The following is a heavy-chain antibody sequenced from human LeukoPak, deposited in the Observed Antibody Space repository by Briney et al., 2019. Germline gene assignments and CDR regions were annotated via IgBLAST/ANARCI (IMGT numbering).Heavy chain of an antibody. V-gene: IGHV3-20*04. CDR1: GFTFSSYS. D-gene: IGHD5-12*01. CDR2: INWNGGST. Sequence: PGGSLRLSCAASGFTFSSYSMNWVRQAPGKGLEWVSGINWNGGSTGYADSVKGRFTISRDNAKNSLYLQMNSLRAEDTASYYCARGPARGYSGYRRFIYYFDYWGQGTLVTVSS. CDR3: ARGPARGYSGYRRFIYYFDY. J-gene: IGHJ4*02.